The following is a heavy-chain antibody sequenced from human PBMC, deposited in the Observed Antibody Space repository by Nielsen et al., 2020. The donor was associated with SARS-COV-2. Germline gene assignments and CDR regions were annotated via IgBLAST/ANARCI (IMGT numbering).Heavy chain of an antibody. J-gene: IGHJ4*02. CDR1: GYTFTSYY. D-gene: IGHD2-15*01. CDR2: INPTGGDT. CDR3: AREGVVVAATVDY. Sequence: ASVKVSCKSSGYTFTSYYMHWVRQAPGQGLEWMGRINPTGGDTGYAQKFQGRVSMTRDTSTNTVYMELSSLTSEDTAVYYCAREGVVVAATVDYWGQGTLVTVSS. V-gene: IGHV1-46*01.